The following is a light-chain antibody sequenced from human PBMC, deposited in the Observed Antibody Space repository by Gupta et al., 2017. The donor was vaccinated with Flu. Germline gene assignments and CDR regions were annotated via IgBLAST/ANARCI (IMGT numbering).Light chain of an antibody. Sequence: EIVMTQSPATLSMSPGERATLSCRASQSVRSNVAWYQQKPGQAPRLLIYGASTRATGIPVRFSGGGSGTEFTLTISSLHSEDFAIYYCQQYSNWPRTFGQGTKVEIK. J-gene: IGKJ1*01. CDR3: QQYSNWPRT. V-gene: IGKV3-15*01. CDR2: GAS. CDR1: QSVRSN.